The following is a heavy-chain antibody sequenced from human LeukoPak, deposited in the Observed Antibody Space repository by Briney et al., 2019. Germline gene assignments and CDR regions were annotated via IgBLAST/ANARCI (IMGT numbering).Heavy chain of an antibody. V-gene: IGHV4-39*07. J-gene: IGHJ6*03. Sequence: SETLSLTCTVSGGSISSSNYYWGWIRQPPGNGLEWIGNIYYSGSTFYNPSLKSRVTISVDTSKNQFSLKLSSVTAADTAVHYCARTANYYYNYMDVWGKGTTVTVSS. CDR1: GGSISSSNYY. CDR3: ARTANYYYNYMDV. CDR2: IYYSGST.